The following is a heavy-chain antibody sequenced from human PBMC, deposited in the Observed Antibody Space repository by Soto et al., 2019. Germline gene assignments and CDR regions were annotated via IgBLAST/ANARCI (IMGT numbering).Heavy chain of an antibody. J-gene: IGHJ5*02. Sequence: QVQLVQSGAEVRKPGSSVKVSCRASGGTFSNSAVSWVRQAPGQGLQWVGGVITDSGTPYYGLKFQGRVTITADAPTTTVYMHLSSLTSKDTAIYYCSIGEISSIRQGEIPWGQGTLVTVSS. CDR2: VITDSGTP. V-gene: IGHV1-69*01. CDR3: SIGEISSIRQGEIP. CDR1: GGTFSNSA.